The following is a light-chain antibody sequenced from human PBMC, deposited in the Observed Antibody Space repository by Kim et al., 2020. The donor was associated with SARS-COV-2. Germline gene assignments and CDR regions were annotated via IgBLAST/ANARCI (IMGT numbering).Light chain of an antibody. V-gene: IGLV3-1*01. CDR3: QAWDGSTVV. Sequence: VPPGQTASITCSGDKLGDKNACWYQRKPGQSPVLVIYQDSKRPSGIPERFSGSNSGNTATLTISGTQAMDEADYYCQAWDGSTVVFGGGTQLTVL. CDR1: KLGDKN. J-gene: IGLJ2*01. CDR2: QDS.